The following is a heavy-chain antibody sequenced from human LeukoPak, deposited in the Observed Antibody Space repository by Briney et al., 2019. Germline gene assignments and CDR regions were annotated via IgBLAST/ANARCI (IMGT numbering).Heavy chain of an antibody. CDR3: ARDLVVGATAFDF. CDR2: ITTNGGRT. Sequence: GGSLRLSCAASGFTFSSYAMHWVRQAPGKGLEYVSAITTNGGRTYYANSVKGRFTISRDNSKNTLYLQMGSLRAEDMAVYYCARDLVVGATAFDFWGQGTLVTVSS. V-gene: IGHV3-64*01. D-gene: IGHD1-26*01. CDR1: GFTFSSYA. J-gene: IGHJ3*01.